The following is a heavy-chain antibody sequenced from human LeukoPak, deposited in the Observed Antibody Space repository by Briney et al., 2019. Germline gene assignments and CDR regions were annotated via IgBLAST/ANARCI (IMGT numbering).Heavy chain of an antibody. V-gene: IGHV3-7*05. D-gene: IGHD5-24*01. CDR1: GYTFSNYW. J-gene: IGHJ5*02. CDR2: IKQDGSEN. Sequence: GSLRLSCAASGYTFSNYWMIWVRQAPGKGLEWVGNIKQDGSENRYADSVRGRFTISRDNAQTSLYLQMNSLRAEDTAVYYCARASNPWLQLTWGQGTLVTVSS. CDR3: ARASNPWLQLT.